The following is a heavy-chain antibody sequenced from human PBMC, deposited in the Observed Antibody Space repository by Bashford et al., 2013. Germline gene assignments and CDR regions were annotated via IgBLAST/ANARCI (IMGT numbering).Heavy chain of an antibody. Sequence: VRQGVPGRGLEWISRIVSKPYNYNTQYAASVEGRFTISRDDSQNSLFLQMNGLKPEDTAVYYCTMDGGGGAVAVGWGQGTQVTVSS. CDR3: TMDGGGGAVAVG. D-gene: IGHD6-19*01. V-gene: IGHV3-72*01. J-gene: IGHJ4*02. CDR2: IVSKPYNYNT.